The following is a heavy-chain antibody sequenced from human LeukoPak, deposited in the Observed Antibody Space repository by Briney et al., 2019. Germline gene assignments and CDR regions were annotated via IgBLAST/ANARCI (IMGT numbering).Heavy chain of an antibody. J-gene: IGHJ6*03. CDR2: INHSGST. CDR1: GGSFSGYY. Sequence: PSETLSLTCAVYGGSFSGYYWSWIRQPPGKGLEWIGEINHSGSTNYNPSLKSRVTISVDTSKNQFSLKLSSVTAADTAVYYCARDKVRGVISYYYMDVWGKGTTVTVSS. D-gene: IGHD3-10*01. V-gene: IGHV4-34*01. CDR3: ARDKVRGVISYYYMDV.